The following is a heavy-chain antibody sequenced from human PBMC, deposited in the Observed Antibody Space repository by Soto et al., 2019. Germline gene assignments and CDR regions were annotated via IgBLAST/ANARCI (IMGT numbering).Heavy chain of an antibody. V-gene: IGHV3-30-3*01. CDR1: GFTFSSYA. CDR2: ISYDGSNK. Sequence: QVQLVESGGGVVQPGRSLRLSCAASGFTFSSYAMHWVRQAPGKGLEWVAVISYDGSNKYYADSVKGRFTISRDNSKNTLYLQMNSLRAEDTAVYYCARENKAMAIKYDYWGQGALVTVSS. CDR3: ARENKAMAIKYDY. J-gene: IGHJ4*02. D-gene: IGHD5-18*01.